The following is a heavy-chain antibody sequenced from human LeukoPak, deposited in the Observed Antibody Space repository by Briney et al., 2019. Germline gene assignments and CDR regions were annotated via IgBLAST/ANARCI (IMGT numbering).Heavy chain of an antibody. V-gene: IGHV4-30-4*01. CDR1: GGSISSGDYY. J-gene: IGHJ4*02. CDR2: IYYSGST. CDR3: ARDPGSWTFYDY. Sequence: PSQTLSLTCTVSGGSISSGDYYWSWIRQPPGKGLEWIGYIYYSGSTYYNPSLKSRVTISVDTSKNQFSLKLSSVTAADTAVYYCARDPGSWTFYDYWGQGTLVTVSS. D-gene: IGHD6-13*01.